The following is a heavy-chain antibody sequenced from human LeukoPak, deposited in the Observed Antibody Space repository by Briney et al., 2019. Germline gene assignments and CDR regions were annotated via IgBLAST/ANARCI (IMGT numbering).Heavy chain of an antibody. J-gene: IGHJ6*04. D-gene: IGHD3-10*02. CDR1: GFTVSTNY. V-gene: IGHV3-11*04. Sequence: GGSLRLSCAASGFTVSTNYMSWVRQAPGKGLEWVSYISSSGSTIYYADSVKGRFTISRDNAKNSLYLQMNSLRAEDTAVYYCAELGITMIGGVWGKGTTVTISS. CDR2: ISSSGSTI. CDR3: AELGITMIGGV.